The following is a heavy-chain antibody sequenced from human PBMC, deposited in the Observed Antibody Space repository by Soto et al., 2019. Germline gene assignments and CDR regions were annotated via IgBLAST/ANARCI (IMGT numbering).Heavy chain of an antibody. CDR3: ARGGYAKALTIFGVVPHFDY. J-gene: IGHJ4*02. D-gene: IGHD3-3*01. V-gene: IGHV1-69*13. Sequence: SVKVSCKASGGTFSSYAISWVRQAPGQGLEWMGGIIPIFGTANYAQKFQGRVTITADESTSTAYMELSSLRSEDTAVYYCARGGYAKALTIFGVVPHFDYWGQGALVTVSS. CDR1: GGTFSSYA. CDR2: IIPIFGTA.